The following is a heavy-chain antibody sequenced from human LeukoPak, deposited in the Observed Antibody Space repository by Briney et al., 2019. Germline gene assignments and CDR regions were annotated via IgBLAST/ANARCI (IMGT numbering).Heavy chain of an antibody. V-gene: IGHV3-74*01. Sequence: GGSLRLSCATSGFIFGNYRMHWVRQAPGKGLVWVSRINSDGSGTDYAESVKGRFTISGDNAKNTLYLHMSSLRVEDMAVYYCARDMNGLTWGQGTLVTVSS. D-gene: IGHD1-1*01. J-gene: IGHJ5*02. CDR2: INSDGSGT. CDR1: GFIFGNYR. CDR3: ARDMNGLT.